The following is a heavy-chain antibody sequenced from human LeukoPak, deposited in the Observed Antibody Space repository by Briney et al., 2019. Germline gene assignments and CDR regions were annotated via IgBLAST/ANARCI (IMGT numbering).Heavy chain of an antibody. D-gene: IGHD2-2*03. Sequence: GGSLRLSCAASGFTFSTYGMHWVRQAPGKGLEWVAVVWYDESLKYYADSVKGRFTISRDNSKNTLFLRLNSLRAEDTAVYYCATYLGYCTSSNCPYFYMDVWGTGTTVIVSS. CDR3: ATYLGYCTSSNCPYFYMDV. J-gene: IGHJ6*03. V-gene: IGHV3-33*01. CDR1: GFTFSTYG. CDR2: VWYDESLK.